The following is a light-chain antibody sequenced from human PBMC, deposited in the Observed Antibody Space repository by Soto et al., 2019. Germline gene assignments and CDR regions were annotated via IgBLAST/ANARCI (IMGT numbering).Light chain of an antibody. CDR2: EVN. CDR1: SSDVGGYNY. CDR3: SSYAGSSNV. J-gene: IGLJ1*01. Sequence: QSPLTQPPSASLSPGQSVAMSCTGTSSDVGGYNYVSWYQQHPGKAPKLMIYEVNKRPSGVPDRFSGSKSGNTASLTVSGLQAEDEADYYCSSYAGSSNVFGTGTKVTVL. V-gene: IGLV2-8*01.